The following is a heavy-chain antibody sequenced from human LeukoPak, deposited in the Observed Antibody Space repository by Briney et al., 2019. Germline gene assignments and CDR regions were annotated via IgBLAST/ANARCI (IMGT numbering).Heavy chain of an antibody. Sequence: ASVKVSCKASGYSFPNYGISWVRQAPGQGREWMGWISAYNGNTNYAQKLQGRVTMTTDTSTSTAYMELRSLRSDDTAVYYCARAPPGARNYYYYMDVWGKGTTVTISS. CDR3: ARAPPGARNYYYYMDV. J-gene: IGHJ6*03. CDR1: GYSFPNYG. D-gene: IGHD4/OR15-4a*01. CDR2: ISAYNGNT. V-gene: IGHV1-18*01.